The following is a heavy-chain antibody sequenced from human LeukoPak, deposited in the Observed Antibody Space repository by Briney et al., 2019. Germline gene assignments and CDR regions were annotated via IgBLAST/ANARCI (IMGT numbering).Heavy chain of an antibody. CDR2: IYHSGST. V-gene: IGHV4-38-2*01. CDR1: GYSISSGYY. CDR3: ARTNWYFDL. J-gene: IGHJ2*01. Sequence: PSETLSLTCAVSGYSISSGYYWGWIRQPPGKGLEWIGSIYHSGSTYYNQSLKSRVTMSVDTSKNQFSLKLSSVTAADTAVYYCARTNWYFDLWGRGTLVTVSS.